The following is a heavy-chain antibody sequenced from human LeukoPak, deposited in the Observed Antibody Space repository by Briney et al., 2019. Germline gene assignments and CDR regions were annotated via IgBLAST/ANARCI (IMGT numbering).Heavy chain of an antibody. V-gene: IGHV4-4*07. Sequence: SETLSLTCTVSGGSISSYYWSWIRQPAGKGLEWIGRIYTSGSTNYNPSLKSRVTMSVDTSKNQFSLKLSSVTAADTAVYYCARDGVVRGVNPPYNWFDPWGQGTLVTVSS. CDR1: GGSISSYY. D-gene: IGHD3-10*01. CDR2: IYTSGST. J-gene: IGHJ5*02. CDR3: ARDGVVRGVNPPYNWFDP.